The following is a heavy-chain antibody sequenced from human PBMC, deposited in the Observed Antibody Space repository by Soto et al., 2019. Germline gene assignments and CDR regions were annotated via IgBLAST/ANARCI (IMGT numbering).Heavy chain of an antibody. CDR2: IYYGGST. V-gene: IGHV4-61*08. Sequence: PSETLSLTCTVSGGSIRSGGFYWSWIRQHPGKGLEWIGYIYYGGSTNYNPSLKSRVTLSVDTSKNQFSLKLSSVTAADTAVYYCASQYYYDSSGSQTFDYWGQGTQVTVSS. D-gene: IGHD3-22*01. J-gene: IGHJ4*02. CDR1: GGSIRSGGFY. CDR3: ASQYYYDSSGSQTFDY.